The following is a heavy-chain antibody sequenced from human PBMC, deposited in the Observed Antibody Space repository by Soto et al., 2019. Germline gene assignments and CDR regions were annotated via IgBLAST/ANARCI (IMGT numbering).Heavy chain of an antibody. Sequence: QVQLVQSGAEVRKSGSSVKVSCKAAGGTFSDYALSWVRQAPGQGLEWMGGIIPMFATTNYAQKFQGRVTITADDSATTAYMELSSLKSEDTAVYYCARGRGIGFSSTWNIYWYYNMDVWGQGTTVTVSS. D-gene: IGHD6-13*01. CDR1: GGTFSDYA. CDR3: ARGRGIGFSSTWNIYWYYNMDV. CDR2: IIPMFATT. V-gene: IGHV1-69*01. J-gene: IGHJ6*02.